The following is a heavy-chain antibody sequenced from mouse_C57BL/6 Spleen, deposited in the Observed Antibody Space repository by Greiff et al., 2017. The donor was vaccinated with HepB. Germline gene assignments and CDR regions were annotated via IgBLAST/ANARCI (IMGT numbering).Heavy chain of an antibody. V-gene: IGHV5-12*01. D-gene: IGHD2-4*01. CDR3: AVYYDYGASFAY. Sequence: EVKLVESGGGLVQPGGSLKLSCAASGFTFSDYYMYWVRQTPEKRLEWVAYISNGGGSTYYPDTVKGRFTISRDNAKNTLYLQMSRLKSEDTAMYYCAVYYDYGASFAYWGQGTLVTVSA. J-gene: IGHJ3*01. CDR2: ISNGGGST. CDR1: GFTFSDYY.